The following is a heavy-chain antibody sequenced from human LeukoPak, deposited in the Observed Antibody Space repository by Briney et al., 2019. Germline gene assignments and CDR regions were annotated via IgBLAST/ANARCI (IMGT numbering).Heavy chain of an antibody. D-gene: IGHD5-18*01. J-gene: IGHJ4*02. CDR3: ARQAPGYSYGYVY. CDR2: IYYSGST. CDR1: GGSVSSGGYY. Sequence: SETLSLTCTVSGGSVSSGGYYWSWIRQPPGKGLEWIGSIYYSGSTYYNPSLKSRVTISVDTSKNQFSLKLSSVTAADTAVYYCARQAPGYSYGYVYWGQGTLVTVSS. V-gene: IGHV4-39*01.